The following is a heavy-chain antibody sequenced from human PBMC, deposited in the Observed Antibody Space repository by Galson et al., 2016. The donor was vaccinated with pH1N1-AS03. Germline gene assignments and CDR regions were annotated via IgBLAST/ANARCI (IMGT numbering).Heavy chain of an antibody. CDR3: ARHVSGSYPNNLDY. Sequence: SETLSLTCAVSGYSISSAYSISSAYYWGWIRQTPGKGLEWIGTIFHSGSPFYNPSLKNRVTISVDTSKNQFSLKLFSVTAADTAVYYCARHVSGSYPNNLDYWGQGTLVIVSS. V-gene: IGHV4-38-2*01. CDR1: GYSISSAYSISSAYY. J-gene: IGHJ4*02. D-gene: IGHD1-26*01. CDR2: IFHSGSP.